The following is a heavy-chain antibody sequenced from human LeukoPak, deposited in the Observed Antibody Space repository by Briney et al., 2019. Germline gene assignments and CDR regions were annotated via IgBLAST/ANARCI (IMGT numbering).Heavy chain of an antibody. V-gene: IGHV3-33*03. J-gene: IGHJ4*02. CDR2: IWFDGSNR. D-gene: IGHD3-3*01. CDR1: GFTFRNYG. CDR3: AKDHYWSIDY. Sequence: PGGSLRLSCEASGFTFRNYGMHWVRQAPGKGLDWVGVIWFDGSNRYYADSVKGRFTISRDIAKNTLYLQMNSLRAEDTGVYYCAKDHYWSIDYWGRGTLVTVSS.